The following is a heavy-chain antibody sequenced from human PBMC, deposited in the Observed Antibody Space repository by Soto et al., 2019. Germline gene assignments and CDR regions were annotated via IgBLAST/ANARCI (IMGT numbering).Heavy chain of an antibody. Sequence: VQLVQSGAEVKKPGASVKVSCKASGYTFTSYGIGWVRQAHGQGLEGMGWISAYNGNTNYAQKLQGRVTMTTDTYTSTAYVELRSLRSDDTAVYYCARVPVYCSGGSCYYYYMDVWGKGTTVTVSS. V-gene: IGHV1-18*01. CDR3: ARVPVYCSGGSCYYYYMDV. CDR1: GYTFTSYG. CDR2: ISAYNGNT. J-gene: IGHJ6*03. D-gene: IGHD2-15*01.